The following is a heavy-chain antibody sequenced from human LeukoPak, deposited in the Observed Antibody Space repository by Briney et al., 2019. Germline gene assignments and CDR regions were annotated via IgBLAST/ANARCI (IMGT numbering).Heavy chain of an antibody. Sequence: GGSLRLSCAASGFTFSSSAMSWVRQAPGKGLEWVSAISNNGGYTYYADSVQGRFTISRDNSKSTLCLQMNSLRAEDTAVYYCARDLAVAAAFDYWGQGTLVTVSS. D-gene: IGHD6-19*01. CDR1: GFTFSSSA. CDR3: ARDLAVAAAFDY. CDR2: ISNNGGYT. V-gene: IGHV3-23*01. J-gene: IGHJ4*02.